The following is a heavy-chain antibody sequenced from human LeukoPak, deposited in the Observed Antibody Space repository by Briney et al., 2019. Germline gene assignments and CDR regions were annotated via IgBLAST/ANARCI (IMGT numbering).Heavy chain of an antibody. CDR1: GGFNTHYY. D-gene: IGHD6-13*01. J-gene: IGHJ4*02. Sequence: SETLSLTCSVSGGFNTHYYWSWIRQPPGKGLEWIGYFYHSGSINYNPSLKSRVTISVDTSKNQFSLKLSSVTAADTAVYYCARHKLIAAVSDYWGQGTLVTVSS. V-gene: IGHV4-59*08. CDR2: FYHSGSI. CDR3: ARHKLIAAVSDY.